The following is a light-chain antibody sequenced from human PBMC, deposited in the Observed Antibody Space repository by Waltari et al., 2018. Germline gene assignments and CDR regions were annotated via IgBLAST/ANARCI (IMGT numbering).Light chain of an antibody. CDR2: GTF. CDR3: QQYDISPLT. Sequence: EIVLTQSPGTLSLSPGEGATLSCRTSQTIRTTYLAWYQQKPGQAPTLLCYGTFTRAPGIPDSFTGSGSGTHFSLTISSLEPEDFATYYCQQYDISPLTFGGGTKVEIK. V-gene: IGKV3-20*01. J-gene: IGKJ4*01. CDR1: QTIRTTY.